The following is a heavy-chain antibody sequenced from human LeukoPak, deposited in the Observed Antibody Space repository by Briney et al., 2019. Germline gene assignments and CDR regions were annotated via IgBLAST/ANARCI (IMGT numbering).Heavy chain of an antibody. Sequence: GGSLRLSCAASGFTFSNYAMSWVRQAPGKGLEWVSAITGSGGNTYYADSVKGRFTISRDNSKNTVFLQMNSLRAEDAAVYYCAKWGDYDVLTGYYVSDYWGQGTLVTVSS. CDR3: AKWGDYDVLTGYYVSDY. V-gene: IGHV3-23*01. D-gene: IGHD3-9*01. CDR1: GFTFSNYA. J-gene: IGHJ4*02. CDR2: ITGSGGNT.